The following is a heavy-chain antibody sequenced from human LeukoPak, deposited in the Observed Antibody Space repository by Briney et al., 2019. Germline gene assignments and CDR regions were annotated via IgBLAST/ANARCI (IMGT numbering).Heavy chain of an antibody. CDR3: ARDLFPQSGAFDI. V-gene: IGHV3-30*02. CDR2: VRDDGSNK. CDR1: GFTFRTYG. J-gene: IGHJ3*02. Sequence: GGSLRLSCVASGFTFRTYGMHWVRLAPGKGLEWVAFVRDDGSNKYHADSVKGRFTISRDISKNTLFLEMNSLRAEDTALYYCARDLFPQSGAFDIWGQGTMVTVSS. D-gene: IGHD3-10*01.